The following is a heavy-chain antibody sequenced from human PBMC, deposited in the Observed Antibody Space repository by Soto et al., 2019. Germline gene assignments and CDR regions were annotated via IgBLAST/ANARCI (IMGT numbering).Heavy chain of an antibody. V-gene: IGHV3-49*04. D-gene: IGHD5-12*01. CDR3: TRGRDGYNPYYFLY. CDR1: GFTFGDYA. J-gene: IGHJ4*02. CDR2: IRNDIYDETT. Sequence: GGSLTLSCTASGFTFGDYAINWVRQVPGKGLEWLGFIRNDIYDETTEYAASVKGRIIISRDDSKSMAYLQMDSLKTEDTGVYYCTRGRDGYNPYYFLYWGQGALVTVSS.